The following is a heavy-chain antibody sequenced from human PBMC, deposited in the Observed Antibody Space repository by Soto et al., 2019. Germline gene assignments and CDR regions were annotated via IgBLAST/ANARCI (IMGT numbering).Heavy chain of an antibody. CDR1: GFTFRSYG. CDR2: IWFDGSKK. D-gene: IGHD2-2*01. J-gene: IGHJ6*02. Sequence: GGSLRLSCAASGFTFRSYGIHWVRQAPGKGLEWVALIWFDGSKKYYVDSVKGRFAVSRDNSKNTLYLQMNSLRVEDTAVYYCARDRLVPYGYGMDVWGQGTSVTVSS. V-gene: IGHV3-33*01. CDR3: ARDRLVPYGYGMDV.